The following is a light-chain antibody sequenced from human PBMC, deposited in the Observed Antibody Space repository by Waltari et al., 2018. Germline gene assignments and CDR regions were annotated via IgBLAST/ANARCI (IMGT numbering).Light chain of an antibody. V-gene: IGKV1-6*02. CDR1: QALGSE. CDR2: GAS. J-gene: IGKJ1*01. Sequence: AIQMTQSPSSLSASVGGRVTITCLATQALGSELAWYQQRPGEAPKVLIYGASRLQNGVPSRFSGSGSGTYFTLTISSLQPEDFATYYCLQDYNYPRTFGQGTKVEV. CDR3: LQDYNYPRT.